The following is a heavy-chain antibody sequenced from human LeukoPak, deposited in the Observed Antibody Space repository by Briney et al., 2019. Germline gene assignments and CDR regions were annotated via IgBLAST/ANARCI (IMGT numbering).Heavy chain of an antibody. D-gene: IGHD4-23*01. Sequence: GASVKVSCKASGYTFTSYDINWVRQAPGQGLEWLGLINPNGGRTTYAKNFQGRVTMTRDTSTTTVYLELSSLRSEDTAVYYCARDMSTRVTPISYAIDVWGQGTMVTVSS. CDR3: ARDMSTRVTPISYAIDV. J-gene: IGHJ3*01. V-gene: IGHV1-46*01. CDR1: GYTFTSYD. CDR2: INPNGGRT.